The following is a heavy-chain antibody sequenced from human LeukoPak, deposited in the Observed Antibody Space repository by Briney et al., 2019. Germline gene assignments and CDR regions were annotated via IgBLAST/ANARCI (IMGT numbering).Heavy chain of an antibody. D-gene: IGHD4-17*01. CDR2: IYSGGST. CDR1: GFTFGDYT. Sequence: GGSLRLSCTASGFTFGDYTMSWVRQAPGKGLEWVSVIYSGGSTYYADSVKGRFTISRDNSKNTLYLQMNSLRAEDTAVYYCARGSDYGDPHTWGQGTLVTVSS. J-gene: IGHJ5*02. CDR3: ARGSDYGDPHT. V-gene: IGHV3-53*01.